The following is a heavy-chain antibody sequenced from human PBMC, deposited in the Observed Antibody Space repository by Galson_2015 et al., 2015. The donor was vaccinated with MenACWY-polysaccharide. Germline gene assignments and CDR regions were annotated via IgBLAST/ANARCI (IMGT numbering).Heavy chain of an antibody. CDR3: ARGYSAYD. V-gene: IGHV3-74*01. CDR1: GFTFSTYW. J-gene: IGHJ4*02. Sequence: SLRLSCAASGFTFSTYWMHWVRQAPGKGLVWVSRIKSDGSSTNYADSVKGRFTISRDNAKNTLYLQMNSLRAEDTALYYCARGYSAYDWCQGTLVTVSA. CDR2: IKSDGSST. D-gene: IGHD5-12*01.